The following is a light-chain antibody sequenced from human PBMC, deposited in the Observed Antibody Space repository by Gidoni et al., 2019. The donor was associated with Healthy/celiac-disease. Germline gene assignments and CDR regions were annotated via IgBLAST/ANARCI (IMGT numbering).Light chain of an antibody. Sequence: DVVMTQSPLSLPVTLGQPASISCRSSQSLVHSDGNTYLNWFQQRPGQSPRRLIYKVSNRDSGVPDRFSGSGSGTDFTLKISRVEAEDVGVYYCMQGIHWPPNTFGQGTKLEIK. V-gene: IGKV2-30*02. CDR3: MQGIHWPPNT. CDR1: QSLVHSDGNTY. CDR2: KVS. J-gene: IGKJ2*01.